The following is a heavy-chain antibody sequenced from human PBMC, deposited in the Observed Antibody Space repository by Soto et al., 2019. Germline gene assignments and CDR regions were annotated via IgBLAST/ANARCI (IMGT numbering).Heavy chain of an antibody. J-gene: IGHJ4*02. D-gene: IGHD3-3*01. CDR2: IYHSGST. Sequence: PSETLSLTCAVSGGSISSGGYSWSWIRQPPGKGLEWIGYIYHSGSTYYNPSLKSRVTISVDRSKNQFSLKLSSVTAADTAVYYCAAGAIFGVLPLDYWGQGTLVTVSS. CDR3: AAGAIFGVLPLDY. V-gene: IGHV4-30-2*01. CDR1: GGSISSGGYS.